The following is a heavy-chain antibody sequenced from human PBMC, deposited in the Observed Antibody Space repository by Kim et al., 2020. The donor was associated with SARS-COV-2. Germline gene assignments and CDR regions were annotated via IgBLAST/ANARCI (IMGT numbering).Heavy chain of an antibody. CDR2: IIPIFGTA. CDR3: ARDVTPHRLLRNNYYYYYGMDV. D-gene: IGHD3-3*01. Sequence: SVKVSCKASGCTFSSYAISWVRQAPGQGLEWMGGIIPIFGTANYAQKFQGRVTITADESTSTAYMELSSLRSEDTAVYYCARDVTPHRLLRNNYYYYYGMDVWGQGTTVTVSS. CDR1: GCTFSSYA. J-gene: IGHJ6*02. V-gene: IGHV1-69*13.